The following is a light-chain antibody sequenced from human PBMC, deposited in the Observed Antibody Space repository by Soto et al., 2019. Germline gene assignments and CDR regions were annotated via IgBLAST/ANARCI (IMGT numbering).Light chain of an antibody. Sequence: DILMTQSPDSLAVSLGERATINCKSSQSVLYSSNNKNYLAWYQQKPGQPPKLLIYWASTRESGVPDRFSGSGSGTDFTLTISSLQAEDVAVSYCQQYYSTPWTFGHGTKVDIK. J-gene: IGKJ1*01. CDR2: WAS. CDR1: QSVLYSSNNKNY. CDR3: QQYYSTPWT. V-gene: IGKV4-1*01.